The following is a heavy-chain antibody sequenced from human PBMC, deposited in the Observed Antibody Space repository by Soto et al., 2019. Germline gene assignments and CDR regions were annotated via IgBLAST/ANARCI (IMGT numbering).Heavy chain of an antibody. CDR1: GDTFSSYT. CDR2: VIPVLGVT. V-gene: IGHV1-69*02. Sequence: QVQLVQSGAELKKPGSSVKVSCRSGGDTFSSYTVSWVRQAPGQGLEWMGRVIPVLGVTNYARKFQGRVSITAEKSTSTAYLELRSLTSGDSGVYYWARRRYCGADCYSQYYYGMDIWGQGTTVTVSS. D-gene: IGHD2-21*02. J-gene: IGHJ6*02. CDR3: ARRRYCGADCYSQYYYGMDI.